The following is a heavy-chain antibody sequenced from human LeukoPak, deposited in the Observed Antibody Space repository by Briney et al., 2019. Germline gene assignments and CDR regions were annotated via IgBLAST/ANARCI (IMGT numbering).Heavy chain of an antibody. J-gene: IGHJ3*02. CDR3: AREYDYVWGSYRYVDAFDI. CDR2: INPNSGGT. CDR1: GYTFTGYY. D-gene: IGHD3-16*02. Sequence: ASVKVSCKASGYTFTGYYMHWVRQAPGQGLEWMGWINPNSGGTNYAQKFQGRVTMTRDTSISTAYMELSRLRSDDTAVYYCAREYDYVWGSYRYVDAFDIWGQGTMVTVSS. V-gene: IGHV1-2*02.